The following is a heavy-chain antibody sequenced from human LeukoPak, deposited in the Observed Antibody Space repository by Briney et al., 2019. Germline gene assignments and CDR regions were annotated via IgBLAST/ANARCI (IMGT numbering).Heavy chain of an antibody. V-gene: IGHV3-33*01. D-gene: IGHD6-19*01. CDR1: GFTFSSYG. CDR3: AREDGPQGQWLVPDPYYYYYGMDV. Sequence: GGSLRLSCAASGFTFSSYGMHWVRQAPGKGLEWVAVIWYDGSNKYYADSVKGRFTISRDNSKNTLYLQMNSLRAEDTAVYYCAREDGPQGQWLVPDPYYYYYGMDVWGQGTTVTVSS. J-gene: IGHJ6*02. CDR2: IWYDGSNK.